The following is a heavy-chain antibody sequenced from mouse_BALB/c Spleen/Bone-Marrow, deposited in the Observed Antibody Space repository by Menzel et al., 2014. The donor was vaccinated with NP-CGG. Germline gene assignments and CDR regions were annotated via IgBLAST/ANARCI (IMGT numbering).Heavy chain of an antibody. CDR3: ARGATVVARYFDS. V-gene: IGHV1-7*01. J-gene: IGHJ2*01. Sequence: VKLMESGAELAEPGASVMMSCKASGYTFTSYWMHWVKQRPGQALEWIGYINPSTGYTEFNQKFKDKATLTADKSSSTAYMHLSSLTSEDSAVYYCARGATVVARYFDSWGQGTTLTVSS. CDR2: INPSTGYT. CDR1: GYTFTSYW. D-gene: IGHD1-1*01.